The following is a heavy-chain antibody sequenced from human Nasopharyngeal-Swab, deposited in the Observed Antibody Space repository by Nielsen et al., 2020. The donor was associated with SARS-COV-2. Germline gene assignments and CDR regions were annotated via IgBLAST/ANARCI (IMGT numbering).Heavy chain of an antibody. V-gene: IGHV3-11*01. J-gene: IGHJ5*02. CDR3: ARDDYGDLGWFDP. D-gene: IGHD4-17*01. CDR2: ISSGSTI. CDR1: GFTFSDYY. Sequence: GGSLRLSCAASGFTFSDYYMSWIRQAPGKGLEWVSYISSGSTIYYADSVKGRFTISRDNAKNSLYLQMNSLRAEDTAVYYCARDDYGDLGWFDPWGQGTLVTVSS.